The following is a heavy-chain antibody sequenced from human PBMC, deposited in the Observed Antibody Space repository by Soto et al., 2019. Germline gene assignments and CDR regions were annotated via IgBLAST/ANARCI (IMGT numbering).Heavy chain of an antibody. V-gene: IGHV3-72*01. Sequence: PGGSLRLSCAASGFRFSDHYMDWVRQAPGKGLEWVGRSRSKPNSYTTEYAASVKGRFTISRDDSKNSLYLQMNSLKNEDTAVYYCARLADSSGWPYYFDCWGQGTLVTVSS. CDR3: ARLADSSGWPYYFDC. J-gene: IGHJ4*02. D-gene: IGHD6-19*01. CDR2: SRSKPNSYTT. CDR1: GFRFSDHY.